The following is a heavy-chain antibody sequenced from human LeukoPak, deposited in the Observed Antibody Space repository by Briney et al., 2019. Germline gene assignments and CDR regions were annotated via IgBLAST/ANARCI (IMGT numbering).Heavy chain of an antibody. V-gene: IGHV3-74*03. J-gene: IGHJ4*02. CDR2: INGDGSTT. CDR3: PGISAVSPDY. D-gene: IGHD3-3*01. Sequence: PGGSLRLSCTASGFTFSTYWINWVRQSPGKGLVWVALINGDGSTTTHADSVKGRFTISRDNAKNTAYLQMNSLRDEDTAVYFCPGISAVSPDYGGQGTLVTVSA. CDR1: GFTFSTYW.